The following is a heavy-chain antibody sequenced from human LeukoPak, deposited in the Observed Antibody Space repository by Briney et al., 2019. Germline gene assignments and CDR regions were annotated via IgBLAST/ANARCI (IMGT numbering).Heavy chain of an antibody. CDR3: ARVKFDNWNYRTDSYYYYMDV. D-gene: IGHD1-7*01. CDR2: IFYSGST. CDR1: SGSISTSNYY. J-gene: IGHJ6*03. V-gene: IGHV4-39*07. Sequence: PSETLSLTCTVSSGSISTSNYYWGWVRQPPGTALEWIGNIFYSGSTYYSPSLRSRVTISIDMSKNQFSLKLSSVTAADTAVYYCARVKFDNWNYRTDSYYYYMDVWGKGTTVIVSS.